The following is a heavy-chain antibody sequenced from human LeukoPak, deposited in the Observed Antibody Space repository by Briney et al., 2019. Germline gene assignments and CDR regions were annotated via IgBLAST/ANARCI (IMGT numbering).Heavy chain of an antibody. V-gene: IGHV3-7*01. J-gene: IGHJ4*02. CDR2: IKQDGSEK. Sequence: GGSLRLSCAASRFTFTNYWMGWVRQAPGKGLEWVANIKQDGSEKYYVDSVKGRFTISRDNAKNSLYLQMNSLRAEDTAVYYCAGENYFDYWGQGTLVTVSS. CDR1: RFTFTNYW. CDR3: AGENYFDY.